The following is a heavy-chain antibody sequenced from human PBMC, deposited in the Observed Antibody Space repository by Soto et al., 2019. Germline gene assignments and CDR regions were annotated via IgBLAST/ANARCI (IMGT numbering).Heavy chain of an antibody. Sequence: QVQLLQSGAEVKQPGTSVRVSCWASGYTFKDSDINWVRRAPGPGLEWMGWMNPNSGNTAYARKFHGRITMTRSVSARTAFMELNSLTPEDTAVYYCERRITWSLGCFDLWGRGTQVTVSS. D-gene: IGHD3-3*01. J-gene: IGHJ2*01. CDR1: GYTFKDSD. CDR3: ERRITWSLGCFDL. CDR2: MNPNSGNT. V-gene: IGHV1-8*01.